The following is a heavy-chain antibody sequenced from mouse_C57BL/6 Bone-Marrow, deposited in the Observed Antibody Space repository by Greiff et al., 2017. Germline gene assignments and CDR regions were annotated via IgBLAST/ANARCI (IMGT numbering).Heavy chain of an antibody. V-gene: IGHV1-69*01. CDR2: IDPSDSYT. Sequence: QVQLQQSGAELVMPGASVKLSCKASGYTFTSYWMHWVKQRPGQGLEWIGEIDPSDSYTNYNQKFKGKSTLTVDESSSTAYMQLSSLTSEDSAVYYCARITTVVATDYAMDYWGQGTSVTVSS. CDR3: ARITTVVATDYAMDY. CDR1: GYTFTSYW. J-gene: IGHJ4*01. D-gene: IGHD1-1*01.